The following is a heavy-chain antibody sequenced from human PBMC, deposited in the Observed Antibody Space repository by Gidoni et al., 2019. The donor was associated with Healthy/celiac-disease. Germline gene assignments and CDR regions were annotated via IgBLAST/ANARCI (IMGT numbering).Heavy chain of an antibody. V-gene: IGHV4-34*01. CDR3: ARSGQYDYVWGSYRPYYYYGMDV. CDR2: ITHSGST. CDR1: GGSFSGYY. Sequence: QVQLQPWGAGLLKPSETLSLTCAVYGGSFSGYYWSWIRQPPGKGLEWIGEITHSGSTKYNPSRKRRVTISVDTSKNQFSLKLSSVTAADTAVYYCARSGQYDYVWGSYRPYYYYGMDVWGQGTTVTVSS. D-gene: IGHD3-16*02. J-gene: IGHJ6*02.